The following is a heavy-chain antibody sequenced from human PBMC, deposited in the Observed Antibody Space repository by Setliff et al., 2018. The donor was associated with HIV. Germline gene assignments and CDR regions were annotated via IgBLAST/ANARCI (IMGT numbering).Heavy chain of an antibody. CDR1: GDSINTHY. CDR2: ISHSGNT. J-gene: IGHJ4*02. Sequence: SETLSLTCTVSGDSINTHYWSWIRQPPGKGLEWIGCISHSGNTNFNPSLNSRVTISLDTSKNQFSLRLTSLTAADTAIYYCVGDGVNIKWHRLWGQGTLVTVSS. D-gene: IGHD3-10*01. V-gene: IGHV4-59*11. CDR3: VGDGVNIKWHRL.